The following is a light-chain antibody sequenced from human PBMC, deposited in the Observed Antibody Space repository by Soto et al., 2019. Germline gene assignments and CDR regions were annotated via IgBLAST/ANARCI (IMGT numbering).Light chain of an antibody. J-gene: IGKJ3*01. CDR2: AAS. CDR3: NQANSFPFT. Sequence: DIQMTQSPSSVSASIGDRVTITCRASKIIGSWLAWYQQKPGKAPTLLIYAASSLQSGVPSRFSGSGSGTDFPIPITSLPAEDSATYYCNQANSFPFTGGPGTKVDI. V-gene: IGKV1-12*02. CDR1: KIIGSW.